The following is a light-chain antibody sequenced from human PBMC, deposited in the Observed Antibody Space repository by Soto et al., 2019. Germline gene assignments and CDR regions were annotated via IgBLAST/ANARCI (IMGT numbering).Light chain of an antibody. CDR2: DAS. V-gene: IGKV3-11*01. CDR3: QQRSNWPFT. Sequence: EIVLTQSPATLSLSPGERATLSCRVSQSVSSYLAWYQQKPGRAPRLLIYDASNRATGIPARFSGSGSGTDFTLTISSLEPEDFAFYYCQQRSNWPFTFGQGTRLEIK. CDR1: QSVSSY. J-gene: IGKJ5*01.